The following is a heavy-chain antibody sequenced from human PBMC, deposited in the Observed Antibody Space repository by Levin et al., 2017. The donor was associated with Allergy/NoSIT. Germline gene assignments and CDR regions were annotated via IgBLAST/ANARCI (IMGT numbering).Heavy chain of an antibody. Sequence: GGSLRLSCAASGFTFSSYSMNWVRQAPGKGLEWVSSISSSSSYIYYADSVKGRFTISRDNAKNSLYLQMNSLRAEDTAVYYCARDQVAATVPSEYLYYYYYGMDVWGQGTTVTVSS. J-gene: IGHJ6*02. D-gene: IGHD6-19*01. CDR3: ARDQVAATVPSEYLYYYYYGMDV. CDR2: ISSSSSYI. CDR1: GFTFSSYS. V-gene: IGHV3-21*01.